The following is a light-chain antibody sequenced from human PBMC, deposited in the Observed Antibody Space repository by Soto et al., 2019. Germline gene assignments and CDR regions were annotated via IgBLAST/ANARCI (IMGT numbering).Light chain of an antibody. CDR1: QDISNY. Sequence: DIQMTQSPSSLSASAGDRVTITCRASQDISNYLAWFQQKPGKAPKSLIYAASSLHSGVPSKFSGSGSGTDFTLTISSLQPEDSATYYCQHYNSYPVTFGQGTRLEIK. J-gene: IGKJ5*01. CDR3: QHYNSYPVT. V-gene: IGKV1-16*02. CDR2: AAS.